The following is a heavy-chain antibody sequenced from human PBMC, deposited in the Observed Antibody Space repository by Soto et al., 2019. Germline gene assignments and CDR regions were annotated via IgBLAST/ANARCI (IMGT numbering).Heavy chain of an antibody. CDR2: ISGSGGST. CDR1: GFTFSSYA. Sequence: EVQLLESGGGLVQPGGSLRLSCAASGFTFSSYAMSWVRQAPRKGLEWVSAISGSGGSTYYADSVKGRFTISRDNSKNTLYLQMNSLRAEDTAVYYCAKDRFPNSSGWYAGYDAFDIWGQGTMVTVSS. V-gene: IGHV3-23*01. D-gene: IGHD6-19*01. CDR3: AKDRFPNSSGWYAGYDAFDI. J-gene: IGHJ3*02.